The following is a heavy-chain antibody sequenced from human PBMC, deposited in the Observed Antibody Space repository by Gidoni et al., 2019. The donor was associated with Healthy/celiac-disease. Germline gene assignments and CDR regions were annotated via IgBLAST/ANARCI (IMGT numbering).Heavy chain of an antibody. V-gene: IGHV1-69*04. D-gene: IGHD5-18*01. CDR1: GGTFSSYA. J-gene: IGHJ4*02. Sequence: QVQLVQSGAAVKKPGSSVKVSCKASGGTFSSYAISWVRQAPGQGLEWMGRIIPILGIANYAQKFQGRVTITADKSTSTAYMELSSLRSEDTAVYYCARNVDTAMVCLDYWGQGTLVTVSS. CDR2: IIPILGIA. CDR3: ARNVDTAMVCLDY.